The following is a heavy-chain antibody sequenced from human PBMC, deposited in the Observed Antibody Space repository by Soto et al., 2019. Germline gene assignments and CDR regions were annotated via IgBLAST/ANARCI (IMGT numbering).Heavy chain of an antibody. CDR3: AREGVDILTQLFGHYYYGMDV. CDR1: GFTFSSYW. V-gene: IGHV3-7*05. J-gene: IGHJ6*02. D-gene: IGHD3-9*01. Sequence: GGSLRLSCAASGFTFSSYWMSWVRQAPGKGLEWVANIKQDGSEKYYVDSVKGRFTISRDNAKNSLYLQMNSLRAEDTAVYYCAREGVDILTQLFGHYYYGMDVWGQGTTVTVSS. CDR2: IKQDGSEK.